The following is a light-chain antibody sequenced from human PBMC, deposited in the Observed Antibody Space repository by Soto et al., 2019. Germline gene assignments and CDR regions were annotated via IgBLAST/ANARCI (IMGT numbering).Light chain of an antibody. CDR1: SSDVGGYNY. Sequence: QSALTQPPSASGSPGQSVTISCTGSSSDVGGYNYVSWYQQHPGTAPKLMIYEVSKRPAGVPDRLSGSKSGNTASLTVSGLQAEDEADYYCSSYGGSNPVVFGGGTKLTVL. J-gene: IGLJ2*01. V-gene: IGLV2-8*01. CDR2: EVS. CDR3: SSYGGSNPVV.